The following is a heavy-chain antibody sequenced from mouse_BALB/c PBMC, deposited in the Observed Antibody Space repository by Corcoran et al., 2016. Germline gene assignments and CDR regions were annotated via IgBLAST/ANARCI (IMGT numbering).Heavy chain of an antibody. Sequence: QIQLVQAGPELKKPGETVKISCKASGYTFTNYGMNWVKQAPGKGLKWMGWINTYTGEPTYADDFKGRFAFSLETSASTAYLQINNLKNEDMATYFCAKSSSSDYWGQGTTLTVSS. D-gene: IGHD1-1*01. CDR2: INTYTGEP. J-gene: IGHJ2*01. CDR1: GYTFTNYG. V-gene: IGHV9-1*02. CDR3: AKSSSSDY.